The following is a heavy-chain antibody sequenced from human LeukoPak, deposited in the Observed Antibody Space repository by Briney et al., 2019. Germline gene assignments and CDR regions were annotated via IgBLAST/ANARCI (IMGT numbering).Heavy chain of an antibody. CDR2: IYYSGST. D-gene: IGHD3-10*01. CDR3: AKGYGSFDY. Sequence: SETLSLTCTVSGGSISTSTYYWGWIRQPPGKGLEWIGTIYYSGSTYYNPSLRSRVTISVDTSKNQFSLKMSSVTAADTAVYYCAKGYGSFDYWGQGTPVTVSS. J-gene: IGHJ4*02. V-gene: IGHV4-39*01. CDR1: GGSISTSTYY.